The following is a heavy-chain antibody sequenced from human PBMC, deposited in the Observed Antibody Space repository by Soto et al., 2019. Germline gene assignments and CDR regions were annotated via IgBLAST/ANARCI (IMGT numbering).Heavy chain of an antibody. CDR2: IYYSGST. D-gene: IGHD4-17*01. CDR1: GGSISSSSYY. V-gene: IGHV4-39*01. Sequence: SETLSLTCTVSGGSISSSSYYWGWLRQPPGKGLEWLGSIYYSGSTYYNPSPKSRVTISVDTSKNQYSLKLSSVTAADTAVYYCASQATTVVTPDWYYFDYWGQGTLVTVSS. J-gene: IGHJ4*02. CDR3: ASQATTVVTPDWYYFDY.